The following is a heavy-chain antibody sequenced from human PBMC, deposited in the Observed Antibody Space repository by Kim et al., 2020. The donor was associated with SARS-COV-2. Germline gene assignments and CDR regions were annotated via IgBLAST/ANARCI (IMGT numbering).Heavy chain of an antibody. D-gene: IGHD6-13*01. Sequence: GESLKISCKGSGYSFTSHWIGWVRQMPGKGLEWVGIIYLGDSDTRYSPSFQGQVTISADKSISTAYLQWSSLKASDTAMYYCARRIAASGYFDYWGQGTLVTVSS. V-gene: IGHV5-51*01. CDR3: ARRIAASGYFDY. J-gene: IGHJ4*02. CDR1: GYSFTSHW. CDR2: IYLGDSDT.